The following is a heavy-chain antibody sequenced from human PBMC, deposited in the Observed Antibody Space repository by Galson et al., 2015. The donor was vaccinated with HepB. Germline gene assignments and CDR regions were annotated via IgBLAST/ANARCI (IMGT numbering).Heavy chain of an antibody. J-gene: IGHJ4*02. CDR1: GFTFSSYA. Sequence: SLRLSCAAFGFTFSSYAMSWVRQAPGKGLEWVSAISGSGGSTYYADSVKGRFTISRDNSKNTLYLQMNSLRAEDTAVYYCAKDEGYSSKGRAPFDYWGQGTLVTVSS. CDR3: AKDEGYSSKGRAPFDY. V-gene: IGHV3-23*01. D-gene: IGHD6-13*01. CDR2: ISGSGGST.